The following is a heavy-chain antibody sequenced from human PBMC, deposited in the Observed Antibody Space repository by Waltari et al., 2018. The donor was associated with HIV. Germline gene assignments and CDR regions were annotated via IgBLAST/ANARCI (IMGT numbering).Heavy chain of an antibody. V-gene: IGHV3-23*01. CDR3: AKPRMEYAIRDHFFGLDV. CDR2: ISDRGSTT. CDR1: GFTFPTYP. D-gene: IGHD2-8*01. Sequence: VDLLESGGRLVQPGGSLRLSCVGSGFTFPTYPMSWVRQAPGQGMEWFAVISDRGSTTFYADSVKGRFTISRDNSKNTIYLQIDSLRADDTAVYYCAKPRMEYAIRDHFFGLDVWGQGTTVTVSS. J-gene: IGHJ6*02.